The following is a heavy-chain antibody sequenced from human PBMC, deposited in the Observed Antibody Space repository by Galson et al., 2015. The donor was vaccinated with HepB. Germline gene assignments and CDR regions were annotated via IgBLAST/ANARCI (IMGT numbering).Heavy chain of an antibody. D-gene: IGHD3-22*01. CDR1: GGTFKTYA. J-gene: IGHJ4*02. CDR3: ATVPLYYYDSGGRPYYLNY. Sequence: SVKVSCKASGGTFKTYAISWVRQAPGHGLEWMGGIFPIFGTANYAQSFQGRVTIIADASTITVYMEISSLRSEDTAVYYCATVPLYYYDSGGRPYYLNYWGQGTLVTVSS. V-gene: IGHV1-69*13. CDR2: IFPIFGTA.